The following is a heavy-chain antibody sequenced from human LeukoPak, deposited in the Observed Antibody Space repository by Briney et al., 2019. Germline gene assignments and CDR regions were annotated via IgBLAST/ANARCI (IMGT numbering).Heavy chain of an antibody. J-gene: IGHJ3*02. CDR3: AKMESIAAAGDAFDI. V-gene: IGHV3-30*02. D-gene: IGHD6-25*01. CDR2: IRYDGSNK. CDR1: GFTFSSYG. Sequence: AGGSLRLSCAASGFTFSSYGMHWVRQAPGKGLEWVAFIRYDGSNKYYADSVKGRFTISRDNSKNTLYLQMNSLRAEDTAVYYCAKMESIAAAGDAFDIWGQGTMVTVSS.